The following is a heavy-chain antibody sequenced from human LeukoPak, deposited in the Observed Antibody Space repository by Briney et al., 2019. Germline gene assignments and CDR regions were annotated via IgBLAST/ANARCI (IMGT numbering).Heavy chain of an antibody. CDR1: GYTFTGYY. CDR2: VNPNSGDT. J-gene: IGHJ4*02. D-gene: IGHD3-10*01. Sequence: ASVKVSCKASGYTFTGYYLHWVRQAPGQGLEWMGCVNPNSGDTNYAQKFQGSVTMTRDTSISTVYMELSRLRSDDTAVYYCARGLLWFGELFSPHDYWGQGTLVTVSS. CDR3: ARGLLWFGELFSPHDY. V-gene: IGHV1-2*02.